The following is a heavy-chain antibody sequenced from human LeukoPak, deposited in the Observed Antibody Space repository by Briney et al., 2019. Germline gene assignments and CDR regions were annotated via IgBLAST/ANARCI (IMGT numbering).Heavy chain of an antibody. CDR1: GGSIGSSSYY. J-gene: IGHJ4*02. Sequence: SETLSLTCTVSGGSIGSSSYYWGWIRQPPGKGLEWIGSIYYSGSTYYNPSLKSRVTISVDTSKNQFSLKLSSVTAADTAVYYCARRDSGSYTNPFDYWGQGTLVTVSS. CDR2: IYYSGST. D-gene: IGHD1-26*01. V-gene: IGHV4-39*01. CDR3: ARRDSGSYTNPFDY.